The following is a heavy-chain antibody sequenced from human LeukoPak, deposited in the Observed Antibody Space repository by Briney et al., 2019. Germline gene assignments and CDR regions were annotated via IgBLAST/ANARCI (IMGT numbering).Heavy chain of an antibody. Sequence: SETLSLTCTVSGDSISNYYWSWIRQPPGKGLEWIGYVSYSGSTNYNPSLKSRVTISVDTSKNQFSLKLSSVTAADTAVYYCARHSSGTVWFDPWGQGTLVTVSS. V-gene: IGHV4-59*08. D-gene: IGHD6-19*01. CDR2: VSYSGST. CDR3: ARHSSGTVWFDP. J-gene: IGHJ5*02. CDR1: GDSISNYY.